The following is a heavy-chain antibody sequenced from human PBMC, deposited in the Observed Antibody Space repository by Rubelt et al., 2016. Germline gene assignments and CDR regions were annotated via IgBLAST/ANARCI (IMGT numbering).Heavy chain of an antibody. CDR3: ARVAPMVRGVLVWGFDY. Sequence: SCAASGFTFSSYAMTWVRQVPGQGLEWVSGSSGSGGSTYNADSVKGRITISRDNSKNTLYLQMNSLRAEDTAVYYCARVAPMVRGVLVWGFDYWGQGTLVTVSS. V-gene: IGHV3-23*01. CDR1: GFTFSSYA. CDR2: SSGSGGST. D-gene: IGHD3-10*01. J-gene: IGHJ4*02.